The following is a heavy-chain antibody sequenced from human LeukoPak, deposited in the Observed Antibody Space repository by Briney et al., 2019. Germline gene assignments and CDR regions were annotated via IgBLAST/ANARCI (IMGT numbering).Heavy chain of an antibody. CDR2: INNDGSTT. V-gene: IGHV3-74*01. D-gene: IGHD1-26*01. Sequence: PGGSLRLSCAASGFTFSNYWIHWVRQAPGKGLVWVSRINNDGSTTSYADSVKGRFTISRDNAKNTLYLQMNSLRAEDTAVYYCASRSNRVSAFDIWGQGTVVTVSS. J-gene: IGHJ3*02. CDR3: ASRSNRVSAFDI. CDR1: GFTFSNYW.